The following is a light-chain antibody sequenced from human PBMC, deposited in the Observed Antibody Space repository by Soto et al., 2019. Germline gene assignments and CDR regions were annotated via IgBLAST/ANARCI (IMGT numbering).Light chain of an antibody. J-gene: IGKJ1*01. Sequence: IVLTQSPGSLSLTTGERATLSGRASQSVSSSYLAWYQQKPGQAPRLLMYGASSRATGIPDRFSGSGSGTDFTLTISRLEPEDFAVYYCQQYGSSPQTFGQGTKVDIK. V-gene: IGKV3-20*01. CDR3: QQYGSSPQT. CDR2: GAS. CDR1: QSVSSSY.